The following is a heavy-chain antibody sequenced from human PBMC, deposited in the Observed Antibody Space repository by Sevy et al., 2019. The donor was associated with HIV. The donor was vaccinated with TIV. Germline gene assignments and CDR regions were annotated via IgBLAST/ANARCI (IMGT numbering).Heavy chain of an antibody. CDR3: ARAAGWFDA. V-gene: IGHV3-11*01. J-gene: IGHJ5*02. CDR2: ISTSTSTTAI. Sequence: GGSLRLSCAASGFTFNDYNLSWIRQAPGKGLEWVSYISTSTSTTAIYYADSVKGRFTISRDNAKNSIYLQMNSLRVDDMAEYYCARAAGWFDAWGQGTLVTVSS. CDR1: GFTFNDYN.